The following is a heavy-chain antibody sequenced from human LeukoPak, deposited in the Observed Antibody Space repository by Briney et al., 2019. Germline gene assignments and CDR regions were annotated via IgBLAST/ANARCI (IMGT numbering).Heavy chain of an antibody. CDR3: ARDSLRTALYYMDV. CDR2: ISGSGGST. V-gene: IGHV3-23*01. Sequence: GGPLRLSCAASGFTFSSYAMSWVRQAPGKGLEWVSAISGSGGSTYYADSVKGRFTISRDNSKNTLYLQMNSLRTEDTAVYYCARDSLRTALYYMDVWGKGTTVTISS. J-gene: IGHJ6*03. CDR1: GFTFSSYA.